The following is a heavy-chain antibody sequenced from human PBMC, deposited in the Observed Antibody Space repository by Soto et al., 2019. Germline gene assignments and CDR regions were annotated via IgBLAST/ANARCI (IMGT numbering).Heavy chain of an antibody. CDR1: GGSIGSGGYY. V-gene: IGHV4-31*03. J-gene: IGHJ4*02. CDR2: IYYSGST. CDR3: ARVFGGYNFEAGFDY. Sequence: PSETLSLTCTVSGGSIGSGGYYWSWIRPHPGKGLEWIGYIYYSGSTYYNPSLKSRVTISVDTSKNQFSLKLSSVTAADTAVYYCARVFGGYNFEAGFDYWGQGTLVTAPQ. D-gene: IGHD5-12*01.